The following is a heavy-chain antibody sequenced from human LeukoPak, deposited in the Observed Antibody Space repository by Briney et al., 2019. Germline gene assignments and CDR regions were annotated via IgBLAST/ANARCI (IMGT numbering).Heavy chain of an antibody. Sequence: GGSLRLSCAASGFTFSSYSMNWVRQAPGKGLEWVSSISSSSSYIYYADSVKGRFTISRDNSQNTVSLQVNNLRTEDTALYFCAKTSLSDASGHYYYMDVWGKGTTVTVSS. D-gene: IGHD3-3*01. CDR1: GFTFSSYS. V-gene: IGHV3-21*01. J-gene: IGHJ6*03. CDR2: ISSSSSYI. CDR3: AKTSLSDASGHYYYMDV.